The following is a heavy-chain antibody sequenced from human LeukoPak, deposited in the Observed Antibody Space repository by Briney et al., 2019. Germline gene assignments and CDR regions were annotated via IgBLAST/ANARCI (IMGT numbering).Heavy chain of an antibody. CDR3: ARDESGSYATFDY. CDR2: ISSSGSTI. CDR1: GSTFSSYE. J-gene: IGHJ4*02. V-gene: IGHV3-48*03. D-gene: IGHD1-26*01. Sequence: GGSLRLSCAASGSTFSSYEMNWVRQAPGKGLEWVSYISSSGSTIYYADSVKGRFTISRDNAKNSLYLQMNSLRAEDTAVYYCARDESGSYATFDYWGQGTLVTVSS.